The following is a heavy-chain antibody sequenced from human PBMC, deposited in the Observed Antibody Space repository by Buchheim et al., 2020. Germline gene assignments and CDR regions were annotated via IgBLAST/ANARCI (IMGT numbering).Heavy chain of an antibody. V-gene: IGHV3-30*18. Sequence: QVQLVESGGGVVQPGRSLRLSCAASGFTFSSYGMHWVRQAPGKGLEWVAVISYDGSNKYYADSVKGRFTISRDNSKNTLYLQMNSLRAEDTAVYYCAKDGSSSSYFYRYYYYGMDVWGQGTT. CDR1: GFTFSSYG. CDR3: AKDGSSSSYFYRYYYYGMDV. CDR2: ISYDGSNK. J-gene: IGHJ6*02. D-gene: IGHD6-6*01.